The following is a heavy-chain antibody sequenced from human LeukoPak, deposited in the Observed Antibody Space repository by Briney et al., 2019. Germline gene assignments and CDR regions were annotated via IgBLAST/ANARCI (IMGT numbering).Heavy chain of an antibody. V-gene: IGHV3-23*01. CDR1: GFTFSSYA. CDR3: AKDLRRSMIVYSPDY. CDR2: ISGGGGST. D-gene: IGHD3-22*01. Sequence: PGGSLRLSCAASGFTFSSYAMSWVRQAPGKGLEWVSAISGGGGSTYYADSVKGRFTISRDNSKNTLYLQMNSLRAEDTAVYYCAKDLRRSMIVYSPDYWGQGTLVTVSS. J-gene: IGHJ4*02.